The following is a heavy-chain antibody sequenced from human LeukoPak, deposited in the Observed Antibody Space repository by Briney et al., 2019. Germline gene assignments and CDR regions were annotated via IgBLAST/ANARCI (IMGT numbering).Heavy chain of an antibody. Sequence: GGSLRLSCAASGFTFSSYEMNWVRQAPGKGLEWVSYISSSGSTIYYADSVKGRFTISRDNAKNSLYLQMNSLRAGDTAVYYCARWLGDSSGYYHPGGFDYWGQGTLVTVSS. CDR1: GFTFSSYE. CDR2: ISSSGSTI. D-gene: IGHD3-22*01. CDR3: ARWLGDSSGYYHPGGFDY. J-gene: IGHJ4*02. V-gene: IGHV3-48*03.